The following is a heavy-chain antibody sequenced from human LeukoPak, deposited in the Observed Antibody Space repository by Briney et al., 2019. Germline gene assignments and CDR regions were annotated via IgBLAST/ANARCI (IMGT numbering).Heavy chain of an antibody. CDR2: IYSGGST. D-gene: IGHD2-2*01. V-gene: IGHV3-53*01. J-gene: IGHJ4*02. Sequence: GGSLRLSCAASGFTVSSNYMSWVRQAPGKGLEWASVIYSGGSTYYADSVKGRFTISRDNSKNTLYPQMNSLRAEDTAVYYCASGSHSTLDYWGQGTLVSVSS. CDR3: ASGSHSTLDY. CDR1: GFTVSSNY.